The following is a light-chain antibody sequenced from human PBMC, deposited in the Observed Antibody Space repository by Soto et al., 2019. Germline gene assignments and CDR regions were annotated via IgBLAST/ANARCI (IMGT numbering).Light chain of an antibody. V-gene: IGKV1-39*01. Sequence: DIQMIQSPSSLSASVGDRVAITCRASQSISTHLSWYQQKPGKAPKLLIYAASSLQSWVPSRFTGSGSGTDFTLTISSLQPEDFATYYCQQSYTSWWTFGQGTKVDIQ. CDR2: AAS. J-gene: IGKJ1*01. CDR3: QQSYTSWWT. CDR1: QSISTH.